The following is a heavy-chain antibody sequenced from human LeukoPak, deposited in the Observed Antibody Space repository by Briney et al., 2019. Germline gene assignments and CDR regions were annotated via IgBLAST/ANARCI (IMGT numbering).Heavy chain of an antibody. D-gene: IGHD6-19*01. CDR2: IYHSGST. J-gene: IGHJ2*01. Sequence: SKTLSLTCAVSGGSISSGGYSWSWIRQPPGKGLEWIGYIYHSGSTYYNPSLKSRVTISVDRSKNQFSLKLSSVTAADTAVYYCARAVAGRPWYFDLWGRGTLVTVSS. CDR1: GGSISSGGYS. V-gene: IGHV4-30-2*01. CDR3: ARAVAGRPWYFDL.